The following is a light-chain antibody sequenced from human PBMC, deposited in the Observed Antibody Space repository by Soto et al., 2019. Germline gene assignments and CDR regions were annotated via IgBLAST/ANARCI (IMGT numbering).Light chain of an antibody. CDR1: QTISSW. CDR2: AAS. Sequence: DIQMTQSPSTLSGSVGDRVTITCRASQTISSWLAWFAQKPGRAPQLLIYAASTLHSGVPSRFSGSGSGTDFTLTISSLQPEDFATYYCQHLNTYPITFGPGTRL. J-gene: IGKJ5*01. V-gene: IGKV1-5*01. CDR3: QHLNTYPIT.